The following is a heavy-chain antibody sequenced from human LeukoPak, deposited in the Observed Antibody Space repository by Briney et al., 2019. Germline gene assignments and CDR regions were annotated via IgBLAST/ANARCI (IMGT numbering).Heavy chain of an antibody. Sequence: QAGGSLRLSCAASGFTVSSNYMSWVRQAPGKGLEWVSVIYSGGSTYYADSVKGRFNISRDNSKNTLYLQMNSLRAEDTAVYYCARDPFGPGYFDYWGQGTLVTVSS. V-gene: IGHV3-66*01. D-gene: IGHD3-10*01. CDR1: GFTVSSNY. CDR2: IYSGGST. J-gene: IGHJ4*02. CDR3: ARDPFGPGYFDY.